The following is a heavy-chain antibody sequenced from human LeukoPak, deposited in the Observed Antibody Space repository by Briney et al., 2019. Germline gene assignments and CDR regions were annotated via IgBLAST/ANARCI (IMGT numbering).Heavy chain of an antibody. CDR3: ARDPNRLVFDAFDI. V-gene: IGHV3-7*01. D-gene: IGHD3-9*01. Sequence: GGSLRLSCAASGFAFSSYWMGWVRQAPGKGLEWVANIKQDESEKYYVDSVKGRFTISRDNAKNSLYLQMNSLRAEDTAVYYCARDPNRLVFDAFDIWGQGTMVTVSS. CDR1: GFAFSSYW. J-gene: IGHJ3*02. CDR2: IKQDESEK.